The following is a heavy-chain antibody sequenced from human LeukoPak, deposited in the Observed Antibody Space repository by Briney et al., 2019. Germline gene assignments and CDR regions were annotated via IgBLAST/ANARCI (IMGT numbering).Heavy chain of an antibody. CDR3: AKGRGIAARPDYFDY. V-gene: IGHV3-23*01. J-gene: IGHJ4*02. CDR2: NSGSGGST. D-gene: IGHD6-6*01. CDR1: GFTFSSYA. Sequence: PGGSLRLSCAASGFTFSSYAMSRVRQAPGKGLEWVSANSGSGGSTYYADSVKGRFTISRDNSKNTLYLQMNSLRAEDTAVYYCAKGRGIAARPDYFDYWGQGTLVTVSS.